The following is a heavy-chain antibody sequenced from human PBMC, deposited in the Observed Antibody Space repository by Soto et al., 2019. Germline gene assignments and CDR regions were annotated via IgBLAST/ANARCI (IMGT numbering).Heavy chain of an antibody. CDR3: AKDHYYGSGYGMDV. CDR1: GFTFSSYG. Sequence: QVQLVESGVGVVQPGRSLRLSCAASGFTFSSYGMHWVRQAPGKGLEWVAVISYDGSNKYYADSVKGRFTISRDNSKNTLYLQMNCLRAEDTAVYYCAKDHYYGSGYGMDVWGQGTTVTVSS. J-gene: IGHJ6*02. CDR2: ISYDGSNK. V-gene: IGHV3-30*18. D-gene: IGHD3-10*01.